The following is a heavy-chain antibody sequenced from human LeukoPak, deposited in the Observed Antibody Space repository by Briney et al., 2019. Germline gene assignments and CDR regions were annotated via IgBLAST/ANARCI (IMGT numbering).Heavy chain of an antibody. V-gene: IGHV3-53*01. J-gene: IGHJ4*02. Sequence: GGSLRLSCAVSGFTVSTSFMTWVRQAPGKGLEWVSVVYSGGNTYVADSVKGRFTMSRDNSRNTIYLQMNSLRAEDTAVYYCARTMATVFPYFDYWGQGTLVTVSS. CDR2: VYSGGNT. D-gene: IGHD5-24*01. CDR3: ARTMATVFPYFDY. CDR1: GFTVSTSF.